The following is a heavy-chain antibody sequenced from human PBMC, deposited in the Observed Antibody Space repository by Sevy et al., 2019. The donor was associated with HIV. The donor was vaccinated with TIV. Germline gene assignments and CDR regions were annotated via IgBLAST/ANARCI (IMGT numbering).Heavy chain of an antibody. CDR2: IQYDRSNK. Sequence: GGSQRLSCAASGFSFSSYGMHWVRQAPGKGLEWMSYIQYDRSNKDYADSVKGRFTISRDNSKNTLYLQMNSLRVEDTAVFYCVKEGGDDGGDHWGQGTLVTVSS. J-gene: IGHJ4*02. D-gene: IGHD3-10*01. V-gene: IGHV3-30*02. CDR3: VKEGGDDGGDH. CDR1: GFSFSSYG.